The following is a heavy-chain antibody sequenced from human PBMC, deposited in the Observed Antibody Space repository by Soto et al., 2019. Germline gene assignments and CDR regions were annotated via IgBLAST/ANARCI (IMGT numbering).Heavy chain of an antibody. CDR1: GLSFSDYF. CDR2: INPSGDIR. J-gene: IGHJ1*01. D-gene: IGHD6-19*01. V-gene: IGHV1-46*01. Sequence: ASVKVSCKASGLSFSDYFIHWVRQAPLQVLEWMVIINPSGDIRNYAQKFQGRVTITRDTSTSTVYMDLSSLRYEDTAVYYCARTIHSSGWYPYFTHWGKGTLVTVSS. CDR3: ARTIHSSGWYPYFTH.